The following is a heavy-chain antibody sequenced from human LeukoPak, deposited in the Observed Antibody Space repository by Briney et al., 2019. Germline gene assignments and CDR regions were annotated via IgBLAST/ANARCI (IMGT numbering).Heavy chain of an antibody. CDR2: ISSSGSTI. Sequence: GGSLRLSCAASGFTFSDYYMSWIRQAPGKGLEWVSYISSSGSTIYYADSVKGRFTISRDNAKNSLYLQMNSLRAEDTALYYCARGRYCSGGSCYPTYYYDSSGYYYLDYWGQGTLVTVSS. CDR3: ARGRYCSGGSCYPTYYYDSSGYYYLDY. CDR1: GFTFSDYY. J-gene: IGHJ4*02. V-gene: IGHV3-11*01. D-gene: IGHD2-15*01.